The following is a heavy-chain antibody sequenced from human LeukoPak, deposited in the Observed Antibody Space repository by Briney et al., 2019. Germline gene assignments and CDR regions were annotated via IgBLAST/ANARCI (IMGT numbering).Heavy chain of an antibody. CDR1: RFTFTKHW. J-gene: IGHJ4*02. Sequence: PGGSLRLSCAASRFTFTKHWMSWVRQPPGKGLEWVANINYDGSETRYVDSVKGRLTISRDNAKNSLYLQMDSLRVEDTAVYYCVRNGGSFDYWGQGTLVTVSS. CDR3: VRNGGSFDY. V-gene: IGHV3-7*01. CDR2: INYDGSET. D-gene: IGHD3-16*01.